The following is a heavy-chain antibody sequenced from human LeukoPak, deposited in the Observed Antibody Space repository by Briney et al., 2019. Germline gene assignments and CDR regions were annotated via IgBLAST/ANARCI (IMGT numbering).Heavy chain of an antibody. D-gene: IGHD5-24*01. Sequence: PSETLSLTCSVSGGSISSYYWSWIRQSPENRLEWIGYIYNSGNTNYNLFLKSRVTISADTSKNQFSLKLTSVTAADTAVYYCARYRGTYGYYFDYWGQGKLVIVSS. CDR1: GGSISSYY. CDR2: IYNSGNT. CDR3: ARYRGTYGYYFDY. V-gene: IGHV4-59*01. J-gene: IGHJ4*02.